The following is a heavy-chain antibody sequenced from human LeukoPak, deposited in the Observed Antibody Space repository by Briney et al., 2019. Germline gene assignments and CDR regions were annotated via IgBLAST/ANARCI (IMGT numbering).Heavy chain of an antibody. D-gene: IGHD3-3*01. CDR2: ISNSGGNT. CDR1: GFTFSGYA. CDR3: ASAGLEKEFDY. V-gene: IGHV3-64*01. Sequence: GGSLRLSCAASGFTFSGYAMHWVRQAPGKGLEYVSAISNSGGNTYYANSVKGRFIISRDNSKNTLYLQMGSLRAEDMAVYYCASAGLEKEFDYWGQGTLVTVSS. J-gene: IGHJ4*02.